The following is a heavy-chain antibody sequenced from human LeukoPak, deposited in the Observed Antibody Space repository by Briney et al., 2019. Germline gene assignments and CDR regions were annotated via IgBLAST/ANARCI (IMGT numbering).Heavy chain of an antibody. CDR3: ARDHSGQGGAAAGTMISWFDP. Sequence: SETLSLTCTVSGGSISSYYWSWIRQPPGKGLEWIGYIYYSGSTNYNPSLKSRVTISVDTSKNQFSLKLSSVAAADTAVYYCARDHSGQGGAAAGTMISWFDPWGQGTLVTVSS. CDR1: GGSISSYY. J-gene: IGHJ5*02. V-gene: IGHV4-59*01. CDR2: IYYSGST. D-gene: IGHD6-13*01.